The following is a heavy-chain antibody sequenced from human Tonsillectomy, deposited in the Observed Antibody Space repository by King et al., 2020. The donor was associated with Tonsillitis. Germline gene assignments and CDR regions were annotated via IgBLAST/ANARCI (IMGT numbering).Heavy chain of an antibody. J-gene: IGHJ3*01. CDR2: ISGSGGST. V-gene: IGHV3-23*04. Sequence: VQLVESGGGLVQPGGSLRLSCAASGFTFSNYAMNWVRQAPGRGLEWVSGISGSGGSTYYAVSVQGRFTISRDNSENTLFLQMNSLGAEDTAMYSCAKSVGSSTSVAFDLWGQGTLVTVSS. CDR3: AKSVGSSTSVAFDL. D-gene: IGHD1-1*01. CDR1: GFTFSNYA.